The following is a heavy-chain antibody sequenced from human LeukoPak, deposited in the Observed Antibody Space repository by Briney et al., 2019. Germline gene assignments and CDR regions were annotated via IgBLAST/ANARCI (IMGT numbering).Heavy chain of an antibody. D-gene: IGHD2-21*02. CDR3: AGERNCGGDCYQGSWFDP. CDR2: ITSSGGIT. J-gene: IGHJ5*02. CDR1: GFTFNSHE. Sequence: GGSLRLSCAASGFTFNSHEMHWVRQAPGKGLDWVSYITSSGGITYYADSVKGRFTVSRDDAKNSLYLQMNSLRAEDTAVYYCAGERNCGGDCYQGSWFDPWGQGTLVTVSS. V-gene: IGHV3-48*03.